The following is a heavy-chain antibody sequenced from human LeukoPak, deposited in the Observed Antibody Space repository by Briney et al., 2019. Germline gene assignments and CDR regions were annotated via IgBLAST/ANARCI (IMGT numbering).Heavy chain of an antibody. CDR2: IYPADSDT. CDR3: ARPAYSDYVRDAFDI. CDR1: GYSFSAYW. J-gene: IGHJ3*02. Sequence: GESLKISCKGSGYSFSAYWIAWVRQMPGKGLEWMGIIYPADSDTRYSPSFRGQVTISADKSISTAYLQWSSLKASDTAMYYCARPAYSDYVRDAFDIWGQGTMVTVSS. D-gene: IGHD4-11*01. V-gene: IGHV5-51*01.